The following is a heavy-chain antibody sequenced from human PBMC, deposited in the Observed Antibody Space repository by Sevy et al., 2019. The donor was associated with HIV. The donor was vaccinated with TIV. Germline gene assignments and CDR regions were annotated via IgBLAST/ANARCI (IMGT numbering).Heavy chain of an antibody. J-gene: IGHJ4*02. CDR2: LSPHHGDT. Sequence: ASVKVSCKISGYTFTTYRITWVRQAPGQGLEWMGWLSPHHGDTDYAQKLQDRITMITDTSTTTVYMELTSLRSDDTAVYYCARAYCSGGRCYSLAYWGQGTLVTVSS. CDR1: GYTFTTYR. D-gene: IGHD2-15*01. CDR3: ARAYCSGGRCYSLAY. V-gene: IGHV1-18*01.